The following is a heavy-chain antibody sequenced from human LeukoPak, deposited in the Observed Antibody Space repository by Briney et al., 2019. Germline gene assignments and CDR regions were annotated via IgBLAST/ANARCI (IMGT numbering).Heavy chain of an antibody. J-gene: IGHJ6*02. CDR3: ATVRYYDSSGYFGGYYYYGMDV. Sequence: ASVKVSCKASGYTFTSYYMHWVRQAPGQGLEWMGIINPSGGSTSYAQKFQGRVTMTEDTSTDTAYMELSSLRSEDTAVYYCATVRYYDSSGYFGGYYYYGMDVWGQGTTVTVSS. D-gene: IGHD3-22*01. CDR1: GYTFTSYY. V-gene: IGHV1-46*01. CDR2: INPSGGST.